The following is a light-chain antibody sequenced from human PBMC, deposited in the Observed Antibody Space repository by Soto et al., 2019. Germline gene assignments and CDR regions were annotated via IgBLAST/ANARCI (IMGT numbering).Light chain of an antibody. J-gene: IGKJ4*01. V-gene: IGKV1-39*01. Sequence: DIQMTQSPSSLSASVVGRVTITCRASQSIGKYLSWFQQIPGNAPKLLIYAASGLQSGVPSRFSGSGSGTDFTLTINSLQREDFATYYCQQTYNTPLTFGGGTKVDIK. CDR3: QQTYNTPLT. CDR1: QSIGKY. CDR2: AAS.